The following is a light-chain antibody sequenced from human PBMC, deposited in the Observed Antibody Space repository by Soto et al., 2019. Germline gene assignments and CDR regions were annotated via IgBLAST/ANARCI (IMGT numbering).Light chain of an antibody. V-gene: IGLV2-8*01. J-gene: IGLJ1*01. CDR2: DVT. CDR1: SSDVGGYNY. CDR3: SSYAGTHIV. Sequence: QPALTQPPSASGSPGQSVTISCTGTSSDVGGYNYVSWYQQHTGKATKLMIYDVTKRPSWVPDRFSGSKSCNTASLTVSGLLAEDEADYYCSSYAGTHIVFGTGTKLTVL.